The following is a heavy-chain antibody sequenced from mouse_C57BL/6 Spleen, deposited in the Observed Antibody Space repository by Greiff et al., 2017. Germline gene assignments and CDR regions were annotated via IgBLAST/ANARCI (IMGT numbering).Heavy chain of an antibody. J-gene: IGHJ2*01. Sequence: EVQLQQSGPELVKPGASVKISCKASGYTFTDYYMNWVKQSHGKSLEWIGDINPNNGGTSYNQKFKGKATLTVDKSSSTAYMELRSLTSEDSAVYYCARQLRLPYYCDYWGQGTTLTVSS. V-gene: IGHV1-26*01. D-gene: IGHD3-2*02. CDR1: GYTFTDYY. CDR2: INPNNGGT. CDR3: ARQLRLPYYCDY.